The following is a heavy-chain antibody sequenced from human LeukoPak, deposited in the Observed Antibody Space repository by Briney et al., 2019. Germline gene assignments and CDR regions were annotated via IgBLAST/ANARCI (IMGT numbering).Heavy chain of an antibody. D-gene: IGHD3-22*01. CDR1: GFTLSNFA. J-gene: IGHJ4*02. V-gene: IGHV3-23*01. Sequence: PGGSLRLSCAASGFTLSNFAISWVRQAPGKGLEWVSAISDSGGSTYYADSVKGRFTISRDNSKNTLYLQMNSLRAEDTAVYYCAREGNNYYYDSSGYPFYFDYWGQGTLVTVSS. CDR2: ISDSGGST. CDR3: AREGNNYYYDSSGYPFYFDY.